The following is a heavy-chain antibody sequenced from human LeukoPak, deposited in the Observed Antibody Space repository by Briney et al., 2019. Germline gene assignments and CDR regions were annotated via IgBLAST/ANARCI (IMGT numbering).Heavy chain of an antibody. CDR3: ARDGGSGIPLGSLDS. D-gene: IGHD6-19*01. V-gene: IGHV3-53*01. CDR1: GFSGSSNY. Sequence: GGSLRLSCAASGFSGSSNYMNWVRQAPGKVLESVSVIYTGGITYYADSVKGRFTISRDNSKNTVYLQMNSLRAEDTAVYYCARDGGSGIPLGSLDSWGQGTLVSVSS. CDR2: IYTGGIT. J-gene: IGHJ4*02.